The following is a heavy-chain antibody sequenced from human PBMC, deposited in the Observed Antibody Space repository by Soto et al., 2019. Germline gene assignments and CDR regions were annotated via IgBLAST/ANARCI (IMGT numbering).Heavy chain of an antibody. CDR1: GFTFRTYT. D-gene: IGHD3-10*01. J-gene: IGHJ6*02. V-gene: IGHV3-21*01. Sequence: VGSLRLSCISSGFTFRTYTMNWVRQAPGKGLEWVSGIRGFSPYTFYAESVKGRFTISRDNAKNSLYLQMNSLRAEDTAVYYCARDRGYDAHDYYYNAMDVWGQGTTVTVSS. CDR2: IRGFSPYT. CDR3: ARDRGYDAHDYYYNAMDV.